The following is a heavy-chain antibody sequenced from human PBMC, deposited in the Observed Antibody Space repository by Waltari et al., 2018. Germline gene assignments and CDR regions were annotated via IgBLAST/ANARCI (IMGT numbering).Heavy chain of an antibody. J-gene: IGHJ5*02. D-gene: IGHD3-3*01. V-gene: IGHV1-3*01. CDR1: GYTFTNYA. CDR3: ARDLPYYDFLSGVGGGYFDP. CDR2: INEGKGNK. Sequence: QVQLVQSGAEVKKPGASVKVSCRASGYTFTNYAIHWVRQSPGQRLEWMGRINEGKGNKIYSQKFKGRNTSTRDTSSGTVYMELTSLRAEDTAVYYCARDLPYYDFLSGVGGGYFDPWGQGTLVTVSS.